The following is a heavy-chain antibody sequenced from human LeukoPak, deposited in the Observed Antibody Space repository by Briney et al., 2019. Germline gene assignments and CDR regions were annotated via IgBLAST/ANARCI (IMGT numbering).Heavy chain of an antibody. J-gene: IGHJ4*02. CDR1: GFTFSNYA. Sequence: GGSLRLSCAASGFTFSNYAMSWVRQAPGKGLEWVSGISGSGGSTYYADSVKGRFTISRDNSKNTLYLQMNSLRAEDTVVYCCGKHDGFYYRYFDYWGQGTLVTVSS. CDR2: ISGSGGST. V-gene: IGHV3-23*01. CDR3: GKHDGFYYRYFDY. D-gene: IGHD5-24*01.